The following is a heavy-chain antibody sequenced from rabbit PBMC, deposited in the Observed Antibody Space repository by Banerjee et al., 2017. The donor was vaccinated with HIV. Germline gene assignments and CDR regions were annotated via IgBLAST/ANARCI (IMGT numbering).Heavy chain of an antibody. CDR3: ARELADYTGYNYATRLDL. CDR2: IYVGTSGST. V-gene: IGHV1S45*01. J-gene: IGHJ3*01. Sequence: QEQLEESGGGLVKPEGSLTLTCTASGFDLSSYYYMCWVRQPPGKGLEWIACIYVGTSGSTYYASWAKGRFTISKTSSTTVTLQMTSLTAADTAAYFCARELADYTGYNYATRLDLWGPGTLVTVS. D-gene: IGHD7-1*01. CDR1: GFDLSSYYY.